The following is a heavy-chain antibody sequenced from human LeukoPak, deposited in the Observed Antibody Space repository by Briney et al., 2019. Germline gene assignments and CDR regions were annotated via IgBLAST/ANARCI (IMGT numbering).Heavy chain of an antibody. V-gene: IGHV1-2*04. Sequence: ASVKVSCKASGYTFTGYYMHWVRQAPGQGLEWMGWINPNSGGTNYAQKFQGWVTMTRDTSISTAYMELSRLRSDDTAVYYCARDITDGYNCYFDYWGQGTLVTVSS. CDR3: ARDITDGYNCYFDY. J-gene: IGHJ4*02. CDR1: GYTFTGYY. CDR2: INPNSGGT. D-gene: IGHD5-24*01.